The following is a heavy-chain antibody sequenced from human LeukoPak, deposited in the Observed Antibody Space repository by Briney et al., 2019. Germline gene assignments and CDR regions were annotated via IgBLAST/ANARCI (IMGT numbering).Heavy chain of an antibody. CDR1: GGSISSSSYY. CDR3: ARHQPYSSGWYPDY. Sequence: SETLSLTCTVSGGSISSSSYYWVWIRQPPGKGLEWIGNIYYSGSTYCNPSLKSRVTISVDTSKNQFSLKLSSVTAADTAVYYCARHQPYSSGWYPDYWGQGTLVTVS. V-gene: IGHV4-39*01. D-gene: IGHD6-19*01. CDR2: IYYSGST. J-gene: IGHJ4*02.